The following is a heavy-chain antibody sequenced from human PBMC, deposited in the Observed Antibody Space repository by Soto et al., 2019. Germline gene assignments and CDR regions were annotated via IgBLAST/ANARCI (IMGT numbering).Heavy chain of an antibody. V-gene: IGHV3-23*01. CDR3: AILPGGTAPRPAY. CDR1: GFNISYNA. D-gene: IGHD6-6*01. J-gene: IGHJ4*02. CDR2: LSNSGEST. Sequence: PGGSLRLSCVASGFNISYNAMSWVRQAPGKGLQWVSTLSNSGESTYYADSVKGRFTISRDSSKNTLYLQMNSLRAEDTAVYYCAILPGGTAPRPAYWGQGTLVTVSS.